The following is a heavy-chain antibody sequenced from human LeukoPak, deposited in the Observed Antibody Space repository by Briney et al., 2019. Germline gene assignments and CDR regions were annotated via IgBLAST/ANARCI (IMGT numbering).Heavy chain of an antibody. CDR1: GFTFSSYA. V-gene: IGHV3-23*01. CDR2: ISGSGGST. CDR3: AGVWFGEFEFYYYYGMDV. J-gene: IGHJ6*02. D-gene: IGHD3-10*01. Sequence: GGSLRLSCAASGFTFSSYAMSWVRQAPGKGLEWVSAISGSGGSTYYADSVKGRFTISRDNSKYTLYLQMNSLRAEDTAVYYCAGVWFGEFEFYYYYGMDVWGQGTTVTVSS.